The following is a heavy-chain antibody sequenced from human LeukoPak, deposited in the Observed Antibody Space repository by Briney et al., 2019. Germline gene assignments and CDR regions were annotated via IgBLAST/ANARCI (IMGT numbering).Heavy chain of an antibody. CDR2: ISSSSSYI. D-gene: IGHD6-6*01. V-gene: IGHV3-21*01. J-gene: IGHJ4*02. Sequence: GGSLRLSCAASGFTFSSYRMNWVRQAPGKGLEWVSSISSSSSYIYYADSVKGRFTISRDNAKNTLYLQMDSLRAEDTAVYFCARHTAFVLFDYWGQGTLVSVSS. CDR1: GFTFSSYR. CDR3: ARHTAFVLFDY.